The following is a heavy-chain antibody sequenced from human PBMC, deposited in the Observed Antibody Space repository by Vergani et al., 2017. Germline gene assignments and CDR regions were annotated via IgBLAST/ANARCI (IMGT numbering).Heavy chain of an antibody. CDR2: INHSGST. CDR1: GGSISSGTYY. Sequence: QVQLQESGPGLVKPSETLSLTCTVSGGSISSGTYYWGWIRQPPGKGLEWIGEINHSGSTNYNPSLKSRVTISVDTSKNQFSLKLSSVTAADTAVYYCARARRGYSYGRGCWYFDLWGRGTLVTVSS. D-gene: IGHD5-18*01. CDR3: ARARRGYSYGRGCWYFDL. J-gene: IGHJ2*01. V-gene: IGHV4-39*07.